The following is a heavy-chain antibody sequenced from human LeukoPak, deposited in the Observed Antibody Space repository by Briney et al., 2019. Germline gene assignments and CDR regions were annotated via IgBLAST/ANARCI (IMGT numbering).Heavy chain of an antibody. Sequence: ASVKVSCKASGGTFSNYAISWVRQAPGQGLEWMGGIIPIFGRTNYAQKFQGRVTITAHKSTITAYMELSSLRSEDTAVYYCARDQGYYVSGNYYNSRSFDYWGQGTLVTASS. CDR3: ARDQGYYVSGNYYNSRSFDY. CDR2: IIPIFGRT. J-gene: IGHJ4*02. D-gene: IGHD3-10*01. CDR1: GGTFSNYA. V-gene: IGHV1-69*06.